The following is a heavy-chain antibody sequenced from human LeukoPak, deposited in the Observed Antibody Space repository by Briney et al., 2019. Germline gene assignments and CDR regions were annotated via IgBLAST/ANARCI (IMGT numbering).Heavy chain of an antibody. Sequence: ASVKVSCKVSGYTLTELSMHWVRQAPGKGLEWMGGFDPVDGETIYAQKFQGRVTMTEDTSTDTAYMELSSLRSEDTAVYYCAGFYGDYEYFDYWGQGTLVTVSS. D-gene: IGHD4-17*01. CDR3: AGFYGDYEYFDY. CDR2: FDPVDGET. CDR1: GYTLTELS. J-gene: IGHJ4*02. V-gene: IGHV1-24*01.